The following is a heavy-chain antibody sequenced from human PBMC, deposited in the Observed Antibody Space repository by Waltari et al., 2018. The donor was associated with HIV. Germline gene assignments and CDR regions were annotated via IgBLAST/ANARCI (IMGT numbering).Heavy chain of an antibody. CDR3: ARGLGGDYVGYFYYGMDV. CDR2: INHSGDS. Sequence: QVPLQQSGTGLLKPSETLSLTCAVSGASFSGYYLHWIRQPPGKGLEWIGEINHSGDSNHNPSLKSRVSISVDTSKKQFSLKLSSVTAADTAVYYCARGLGGDYVGYFYYGMDVWGQGTTVTVSS. CDR1: GASFSGYY. V-gene: IGHV4-34*01. D-gene: IGHD4-17*01. J-gene: IGHJ6*02.